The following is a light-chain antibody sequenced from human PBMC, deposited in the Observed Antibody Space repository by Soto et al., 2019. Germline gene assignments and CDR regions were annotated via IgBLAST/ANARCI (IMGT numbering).Light chain of an antibody. CDR1: QSIIGNY. CDR3: QQYYSLPLT. V-gene: IGKV3-20*01. J-gene: IGKJ4*01. Sequence: TVLKQSPGTLSLYPGERATVSCRASQSIIGNYLAWYQQTPGQSPRLLIYGASSRATGIPDRFSGSGSGTDFTLTISRLEPEDFAVYYCQQYYSLPLTFGGGTKVDI. CDR2: GAS.